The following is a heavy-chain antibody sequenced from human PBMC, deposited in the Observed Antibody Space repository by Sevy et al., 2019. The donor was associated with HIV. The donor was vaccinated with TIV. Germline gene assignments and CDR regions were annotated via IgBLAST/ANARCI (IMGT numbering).Heavy chain of an antibody. Sequence: SETLSLTCTVSGVSFNDFYWSWIRQSPGRGLEWVGYIYYNGTTNSNPSLRRRVTISAQTSKSQITLRLNSVTAADTAVYYCAGGKVLFDHWGQGIVVTVSS. V-gene: IGHV4-59*01. CDR1: GVSFNDFY. D-gene: IGHD3-10*01. CDR2: IYYNGTT. J-gene: IGHJ4*02. CDR3: AGGKVLFDH.